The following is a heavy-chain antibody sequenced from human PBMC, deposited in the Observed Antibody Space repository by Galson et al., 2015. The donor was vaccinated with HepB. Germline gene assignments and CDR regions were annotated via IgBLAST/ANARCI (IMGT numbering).Heavy chain of an antibody. V-gene: IGHV1-69*13. CDR3: ARDHIVVVPAERYYYYYGMDV. Sequence: SVKVSCKASGGTFSSYAISWVRQAPGQGLEWMGGIIPIFGTANYAQKFQGRVTITADESTSTAYMELSSLRSEDTAVYYCARDHIVVVPAERYYYYYGMDVWGQGTTVTVSS. D-gene: IGHD2-2*01. CDR2: IIPIFGTA. CDR1: GGTFSSYA. J-gene: IGHJ6*02.